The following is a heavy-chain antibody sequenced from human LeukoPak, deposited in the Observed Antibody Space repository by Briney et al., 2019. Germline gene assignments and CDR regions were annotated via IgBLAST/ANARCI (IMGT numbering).Heavy chain of an antibody. CDR1: GGSFSGYY. D-gene: IGHD1-26*01. CDR2: INHSGST. CDR3: ARRERGIGYAFDI. J-gene: IGHJ3*02. V-gene: IGHV4-34*01. Sequence: PSETLSLTCAVYGGSFSGYYWSWIRQPPGKGLEWIGEINHSGSTNYNPSLKSRVTISVDTSKNQCSLKLSSVTAADTAVYYCARRERGIGYAFDIWGQGTMVTVSS.